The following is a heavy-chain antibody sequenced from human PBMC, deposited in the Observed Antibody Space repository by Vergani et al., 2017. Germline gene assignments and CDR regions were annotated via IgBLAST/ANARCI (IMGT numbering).Heavy chain of an antibody. V-gene: IGHV1-69*01. D-gene: IGHD2-2*01. J-gene: IGHJ5*02. CDR2: IIPIFGTA. CDR3: CIVVVPAAIWRYYWFDP. Sequence: QVQLVQSGAEVKKPGSSVKVSCKASGGTFSSYAISWVRQAPGQGLEWMGVIIPIFGTANYAQKFQGRVTITADESPSTAYMELSSLRSEDTAVYYWCIVVVPAAIWRYYWFDPWGQGTLVTVSS. CDR1: GGTFSSYA.